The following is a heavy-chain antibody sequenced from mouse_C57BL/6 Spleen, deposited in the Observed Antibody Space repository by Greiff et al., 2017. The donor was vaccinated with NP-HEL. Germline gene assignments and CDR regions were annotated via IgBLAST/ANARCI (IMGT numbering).Heavy chain of an antibody. Sequence: QVQLQQPGTELVKPGASVKLSCKASGYTFTSYWMHWVKQRPGQGLEWIGNINPSNGGTNYNEKFKSKATLTVDKSSSTAYMLLSSLTSEDSAVYYCARGETGTMGPYYLDYWGQGTTLTVSS. CDR3: ARGETGTMGPYYLDY. CDR1: GYTFTSYW. CDR2: INPSNGGT. V-gene: IGHV1-53*01. D-gene: IGHD4-1*01. J-gene: IGHJ2*01.